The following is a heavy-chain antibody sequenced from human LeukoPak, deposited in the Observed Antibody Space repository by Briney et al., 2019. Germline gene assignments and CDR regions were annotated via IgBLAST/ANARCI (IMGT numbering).Heavy chain of an antibody. CDR2: ISSSSSYI. Sequence: GGSLRLSCAASGFTFSSYEMNWVRQAPGKGLEWVSSISSSSSYIYYADSVKGRFTISRDNAKNSLYLQMNSLRAEDTAVYYCARDQSSWYRGYYYYYYMDVWGKGTTVTVSS. D-gene: IGHD6-13*01. CDR3: ARDQSSWYRGYYYYYYMDV. J-gene: IGHJ6*03. CDR1: GFTFSSYE. V-gene: IGHV3-21*01.